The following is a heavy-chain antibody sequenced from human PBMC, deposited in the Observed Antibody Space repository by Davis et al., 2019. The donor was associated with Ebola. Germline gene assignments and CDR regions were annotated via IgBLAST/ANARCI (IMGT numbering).Heavy chain of an antibody. CDR3: ARMGKSYYDSLWDY. D-gene: IGHD3-10*01. J-gene: IGHJ4*02. V-gene: IGHV1-8*01. CDR1: GGTFTNYA. CDR2: INPNSGNT. Sequence: AASVKVSCKTSGGTFTNYAVNWVRQATGQGLEWMGWINPNSGNTGYAQKFQGRVTMTRENSMSTAYLQWSGLKASDTAMYYCARMGKSYYDSLWDYWGQGTLVTVSS.